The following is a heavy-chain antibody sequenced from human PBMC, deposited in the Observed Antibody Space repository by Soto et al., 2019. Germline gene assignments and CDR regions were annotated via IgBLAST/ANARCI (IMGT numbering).Heavy chain of an antibody. D-gene: IGHD2-21*02. Sequence: QVQLVQSGAEVKKPGSSVKVSCKASGGTFSSYTISWVRQAPGQGLEWMGRIIPILGIANYAQKFQGRVTITADKPTSTAYMELSSLRSEDTAVYYCARDRRCGGDCYPYYYYGMDVWGQGTTVTVSS. V-gene: IGHV1-69*08. CDR2: IIPILGIA. J-gene: IGHJ6*02. CDR1: GGTFSSYT. CDR3: ARDRRCGGDCYPYYYYGMDV.